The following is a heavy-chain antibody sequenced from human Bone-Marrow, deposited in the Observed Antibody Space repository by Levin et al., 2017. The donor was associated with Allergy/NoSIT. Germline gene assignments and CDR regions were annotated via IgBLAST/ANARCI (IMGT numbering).Heavy chain of an antibody. J-gene: IGHJ4*02. V-gene: IGHV3-23*01. CDR2: ISGSGGST. Sequence: GKWLEWVSAISGSGGSTYYAVSLKGRFPISRDNSKNTLSLQMNSLRAEDTAVYYCAKGMYVVWFGESRTRCYRGQGTLVTVSS. CDR3: AKGMYVVWFGESRTRCY. D-gene: IGHD3-10*01.